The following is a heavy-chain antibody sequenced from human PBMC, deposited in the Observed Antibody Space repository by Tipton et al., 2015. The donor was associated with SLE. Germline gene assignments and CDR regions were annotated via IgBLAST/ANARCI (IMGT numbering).Heavy chain of an antibody. J-gene: IGHJ4*02. D-gene: IGHD6-13*01. CDR3: ARDLGSSGSFDY. CDR1: GGPISSGGYY. CDR2: IYYSGST. V-gene: IGHV4-61*08. Sequence: TLSLTCTVSGGPISSGGYYWSWIRQPPGKGLEWIGYIYYSGSTNYNPSLKSRVTISVDTSKNQFSLKLSSVTAADTAVYYCARDLGSSGSFDYWGQGTLVTVSS.